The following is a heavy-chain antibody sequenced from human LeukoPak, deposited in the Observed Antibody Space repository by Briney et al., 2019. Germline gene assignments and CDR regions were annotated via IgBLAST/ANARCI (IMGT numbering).Heavy chain of an antibody. J-gene: IGHJ6*02. CDR2: IIPILGIA. D-gene: IGHD6-13*01. CDR3: ARLAAAGNVYYYGMDV. V-gene: IGHV1-69*04. CDR1: GGTFSSYA. Sequence: ASVKVSCKASGGTFSSYAISWVRQAPGQGLEWMGRIIPILGIANYAQKFQGRVTITADKSTSTAYMDLSSLRSEDTAVYYCARLAAAGNVYYYGMDVWGQGTTVTVSS.